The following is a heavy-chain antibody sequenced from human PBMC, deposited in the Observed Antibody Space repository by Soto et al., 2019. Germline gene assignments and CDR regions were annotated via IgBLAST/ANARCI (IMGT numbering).Heavy chain of an antibody. D-gene: IGHD5-12*01. CDR3: AKLPGGDGYNDFDY. J-gene: IGHJ4*02. CDR2: ISWNSGSI. V-gene: IGHV3-9*01. Sequence: EVQLVESGGGLVQPGRSLRLSCAASGFTFDDYAMRWVRQAPGKGLEWVSGISWNSGSIGYADSVKGRFTISRDNAKNSLYLQMNSLRAEDTALYYCAKLPGGDGYNDFDYWGQGTLVTVSS. CDR1: GFTFDDYA.